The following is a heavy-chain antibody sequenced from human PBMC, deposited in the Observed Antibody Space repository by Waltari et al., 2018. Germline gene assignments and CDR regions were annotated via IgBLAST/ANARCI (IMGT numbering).Heavy chain of an antibody. Sequence: EVQLVESGGGLVQPGGSLRLSCAASGFTFSSYWMAWVRQAPGKGLGWGANINQDGTTRQYADSVKGRFTISRDNPKNSLYLQMNSLRVEETAVYYCARDHEGALDYWGQGTLVTVSS. CDR2: INQDGTTR. J-gene: IGHJ4*02. CDR3: ARDHEGALDY. CDR1: GFTFSSYW. V-gene: IGHV3-7*01.